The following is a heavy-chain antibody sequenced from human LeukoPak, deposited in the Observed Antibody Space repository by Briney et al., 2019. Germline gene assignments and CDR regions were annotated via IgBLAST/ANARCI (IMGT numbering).Heavy chain of an antibody. J-gene: IGHJ4*02. Sequence: GGSLRLSCAASGFTFSSYSMNWVRQAPGKGLEWVSSISGSSYHIYYADSVKGRFTISRDNANNLLYLQMNSLRAEDTAVYYCVSGTIVGARGADNWGQGTLVTVSS. CDR3: VSGTIVGARGADN. V-gene: IGHV3-21*01. D-gene: IGHD1-26*01. CDR1: GFTFSSYS. CDR2: ISGSSYHI.